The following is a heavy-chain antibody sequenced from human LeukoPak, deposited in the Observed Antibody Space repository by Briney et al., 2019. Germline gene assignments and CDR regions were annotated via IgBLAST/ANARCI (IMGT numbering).Heavy chain of an antibody. CDR2: IYYSGST. D-gene: IGHD2-21*01. Sequence: NPSETLSLTCTVSGGSISSYYWSWIRQPPGKGLEWIGYIYYSGSTNYNPSLKSRVTISVDTSKNQFSLKLSSVTAADTAVYYCARYPAVMADAFDIWGQGTMVTVSS. J-gene: IGHJ3*02. V-gene: IGHV4-59*01. CDR3: ARYPAVMADAFDI. CDR1: GGSISSYY.